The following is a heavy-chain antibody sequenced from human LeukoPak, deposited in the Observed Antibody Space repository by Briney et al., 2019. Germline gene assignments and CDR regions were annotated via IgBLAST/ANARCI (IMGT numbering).Heavy chain of an antibody. CDR2: IYYSGST. Sequence: SETLSLTCTVSGGSISSSSYYWGWIRQPPGKGLEWIVRIYYSGSTYYNPSRKSRVTISVDKSKNQFSHKLSAGTAADTAVYYCARHYYGSGSYYRSPLPFDHWGQGTLVTVSS. CDR1: GGSISSSSYY. D-gene: IGHD3-10*01. CDR3: ARHYYGSGSYYRSPLPFDH. J-gene: IGHJ5*02. V-gene: IGHV4-39*01.